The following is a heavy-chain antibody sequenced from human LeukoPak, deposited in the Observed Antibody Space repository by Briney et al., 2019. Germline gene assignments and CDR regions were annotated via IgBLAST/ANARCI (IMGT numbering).Heavy chain of an antibody. J-gene: IGHJ4*02. CDR2: IWYDGSNK. CDR3: AREEGRSPKTSSGY. Sequence: PGRSLRLSCAASGFTFSSYGMHWVRQAPGKGLEWAAVIWYDGSNKYYADSVKGRFTISRDNSKDTLYLQMDSLRAEDTAVYYCAREEGRSPKTSSGYWGQGTLVVVSS. D-gene: IGHD3-10*01. CDR1: GFTFSSYG. V-gene: IGHV3-33*01.